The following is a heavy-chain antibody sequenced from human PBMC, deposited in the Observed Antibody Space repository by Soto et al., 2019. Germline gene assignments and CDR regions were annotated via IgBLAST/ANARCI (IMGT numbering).Heavy chain of an antibody. V-gene: IGHV3-23*01. D-gene: IGHD1-26*01. CDR1: GFTVSNCV. CDR2: ITKTGDT. J-gene: IGHJ4*02. Sequence: EMHLLESGGVLVQRGESLRLSCETSGFTVSNCVMTWVRQAPGKGLEWVSVITKTGDTDYADSVKGRFTISRDNSKNTVYLQMNSLRAEDTAVYYCAKGLLSGTWYAADWGQGTLVTVSS. CDR3: AKGLLSGTWYAAD.